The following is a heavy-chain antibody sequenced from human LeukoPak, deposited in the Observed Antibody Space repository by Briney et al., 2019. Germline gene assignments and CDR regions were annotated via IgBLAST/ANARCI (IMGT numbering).Heavy chain of an antibody. J-gene: IGHJ6*02. Sequence: GGSLRLSCAASGFTFSSYAMSWVRQAPGKXXXXXXXXXXXXXXXXXXXSVKGRFTISRDNSKNTLYLQMNSLRAEDMAVYYCAKAVEDYDILTGRGSTYYYYYGMDVWGQGTTVTVSS. V-gene: IGHV3-23*01. CDR1: GFTFSSYA. CDR2: XXXXXXXX. D-gene: IGHD3-9*01. CDR3: AKAVEDYDILTGRGSTYYYYYGMDV.